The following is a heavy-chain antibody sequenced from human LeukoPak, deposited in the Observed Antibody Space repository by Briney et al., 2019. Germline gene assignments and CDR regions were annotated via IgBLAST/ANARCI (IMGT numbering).Heavy chain of an antibody. Sequence: PGGSLRLSCAASGFTFSNAWMSWVRQAPGKGLEWVSAISGSGGSTYYADSVKGRFTISRDNSKNTLYLQMNSLRAEDTAVYYCAKDLSPGTYDYWGQGTLVTVSS. CDR2: ISGSGGST. CDR3: AKDLSPGTYDY. J-gene: IGHJ4*02. CDR1: GFTFSNAW. D-gene: IGHD1-1*01. V-gene: IGHV3-23*01.